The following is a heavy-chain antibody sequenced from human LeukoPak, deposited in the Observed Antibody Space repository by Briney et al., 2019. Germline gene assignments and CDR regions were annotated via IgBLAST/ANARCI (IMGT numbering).Heavy chain of an antibody. J-gene: IGHJ4*02. CDR2: ISSSSSYI. D-gene: IGHD4-11*01. Sequence: PGGSLRLSCAASGFTFSSYSMNWVRQAPGKGLEWVSSISSSSSYIDYADSVKGRFTISRDNAKNSLYLQMNSLRAEDTAVYYCVRDSYSNYFDYWGQGTLVTVSS. CDR3: VRDSYSNYFDY. V-gene: IGHV3-21*01. CDR1: GFTFSSYS.